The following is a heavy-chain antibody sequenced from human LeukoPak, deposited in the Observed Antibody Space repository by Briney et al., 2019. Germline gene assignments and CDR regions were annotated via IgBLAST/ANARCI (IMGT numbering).Heavy chain of an antibody. CDR1: GGTFSSYA. V-gene: IGHV1-69*13. CDR3: ARDNYDILTGYYNEYYFDY. J-gene: IGHJ4*02. Sequence: SVKVSCKASGGTFSSYAISWVRQAPGQGLEWMGGIIPIFGTANYAQKFQGRVTITADESTSTAYMELSSLRSDDTAVYYCARDNYDILTGYYNEYYFDYWGQGTLVTVSS. CDR2: IIPIFGTA. D-gene: IGHD3-9*01.